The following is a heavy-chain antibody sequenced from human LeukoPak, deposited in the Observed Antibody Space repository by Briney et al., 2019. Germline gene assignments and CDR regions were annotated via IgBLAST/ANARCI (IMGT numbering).Heavy chain of an antibody. V-gene: IGHV1-2*02. J-gene: IGHJ4*02. CDR2: INTNSGDT. Sequence: ASVKVSCKAPGYIFTGYYMHWVRQAPGQGLEWMGWINTNSGDTNYAQKFQGRVTMTRDTSINTAYMELSRLRSDDTAVYYCARDLVQAYYYEGSGYYQNCWGQGTLVTVSS. D-gene: IGHD3-22*01. CDR3: ARDLVQAYYYEGSGYYQNC. CDR1: GYIFTGYY.